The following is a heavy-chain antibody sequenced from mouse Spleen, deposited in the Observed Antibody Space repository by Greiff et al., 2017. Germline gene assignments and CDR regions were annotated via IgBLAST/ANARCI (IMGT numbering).Heavy chain of an antibody. J-gene: IGHJ4*01. D-gene: IGHD1-2*01. CDR2: IWGDGST. V-gene: IGHV2-6-7*01. CDR3: ARDPHYYGYYAMDY. CDR1: GFSLTGYG. Sequence: VQGVESGPGLVAPSQSLSITCTVSGFSLTGYGVTGVRQPPGKGLEWLGMIWGDGSTDYNSALKSRLSISKDNSKSQVFLKMNSLQTDDTARYYCARDPHYYGYYAMDYWGQGTSVTVSS.